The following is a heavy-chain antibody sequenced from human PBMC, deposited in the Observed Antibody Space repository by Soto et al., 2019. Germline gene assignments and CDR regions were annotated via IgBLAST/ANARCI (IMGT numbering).Heavy chain of an antibody. Sequence: QVQLEESGGGVVQPGRSLRLSCAASGFTFSSFGMHWVRQAPGKGLEWVAVISYDGSNKDYADSVKGRFTISRDNSKNTLSLQMNSLRAEDTAVYYCATPRGATKAMETWGQGALVTVSS. D-gene: IGHD1-26*01. CDR3: ATPRGATKAMET. J-gene: IGHJ5*02. CDR1: GFTFSSFG. CDR2: ISYDGSNK. V-gene: IGHV3-30*03.